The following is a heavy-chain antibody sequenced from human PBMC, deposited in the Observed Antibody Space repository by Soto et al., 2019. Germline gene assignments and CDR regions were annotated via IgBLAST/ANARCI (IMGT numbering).Heavy chain of an antibody. J-gene: IGHJ6*02. CDR1: GYTFTSYS. D-gene: IGHD2-15*01. Sequence: ASVKVSCKASGYTFTSYSMHWVRQALGQGLEWMGIINPSSGRTSYAQNFQGRVTMTSDTSTSIVYMEMSSLKSEDTAVYYCARDHNFGFILYAMDVWGQGTTVTVSS. V-gene: IGHV1-46*01. CDR3: ARDHNFGFILYAMDV. CDR2: INPSSGRT.